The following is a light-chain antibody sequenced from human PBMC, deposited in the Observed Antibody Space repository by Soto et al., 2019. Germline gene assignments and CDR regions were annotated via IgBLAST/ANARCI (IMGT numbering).Light chain of an antibody. J-gene: IGKJ4*01. CDR1: QTISSTF. CDR2: GAS. V-gene: IGKV3-20*01. Sequence: EIVLTQSPGTLSLSPGERATLSCRASQTISSTFLAWYRQRPGQAPRLLIYGASSIATGIPDRFSGSGSVPGFTLTISRLEPEDFAVYYCQQFGLSHTFGGGTKVEIK. CDR3: QQFGLSHT.